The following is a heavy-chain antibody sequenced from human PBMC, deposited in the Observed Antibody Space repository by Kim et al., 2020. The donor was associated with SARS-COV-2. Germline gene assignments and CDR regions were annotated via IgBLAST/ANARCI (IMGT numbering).Heavy chain of an antibody. CDR2: IYHSGST. D-gene: IGHD2-15*01. V-gene: IGHV4-4*02. J-gene: IGHJ4*02. CDR3: ARGGRGYCSGGSCRYYFDY. Sequence: SETLSLTCAVSGGSISSSNWWSWVRQPPGKGLEWIGEIYHSGSTNYNPSLKSRVTISVDKSKNQFSLKLSSVTAADTAVYYCARGGRGYCSGGSCRYYFDYWGQGTLVTVSS. CDR1: GGSISSSNW.